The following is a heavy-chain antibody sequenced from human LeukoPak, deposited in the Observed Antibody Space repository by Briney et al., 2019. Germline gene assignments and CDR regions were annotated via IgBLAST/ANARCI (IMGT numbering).Heavy chain of an antibody. CDR2: INHSGNT. CDR3: ARLGYCSGGTCYSVPFDY. CDR1: GGSFSGYY. V-gene: IGHV4-34*01. J-gene: IGHJ4*02. D-gene: IGHD2-15*01. Sequence: SETLSLTCAVYGGSFSGYYWSWIRQPLGKGLEWIGEINHSGNTNYNPSLKSRVTISVDTSKNQFSLKLSSATVADTAVYYCARLGYCSGGTCYSVPFDYWGQGTLVTVSS.